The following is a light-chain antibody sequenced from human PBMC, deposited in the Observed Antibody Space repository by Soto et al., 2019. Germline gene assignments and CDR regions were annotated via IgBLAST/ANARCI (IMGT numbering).Light chain of an antibody. V-gene: IGKV3-20*01. CDR2: AAS. Sequence: EIVLTQSPGTLSLSPGERATLSCRASQYMTRTYIAWYQQKPGQAPRLLIYAASNRATGIPDKFSGSGSGTDYSLTITRLEPEDSAVYYCHQYDKAPQTLGQGTKVEIK. J-gene: IGKJ2*01. CDR1: QYMTRTY. CDR3: HQYDKAPQT.